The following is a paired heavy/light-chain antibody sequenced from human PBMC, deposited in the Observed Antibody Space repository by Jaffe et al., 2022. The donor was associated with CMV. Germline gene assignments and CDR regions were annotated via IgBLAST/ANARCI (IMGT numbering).Light chain of an antibody. V-gene: IGKV1-39*01. CDR2: AAS. CDR3: QQSYSTLLT. CDR1: QSMSTS. J-gene: IGKJ4*01. Sequence: DIQMTQSPSSLSASVGDRVSITCRASQSMSTSLNWYQQKPGKAPKLLIYAASSLQSGVPSRFSGSGSGTDFTLTINNLQPEDFATYYCQQSYSTLLTFGGGTKVEIK.
Heavy chain of an antibody. D-gene: IGHD2-21*02. V-gene: IGHV4-39*01. CDR1: DDSISSSNYF. CDR2: IYYSGST. CDR3: ARHKSGVTAPPFDF. J-gene: IGHJ4*02. Sequence: QPQVQESGPGLVKPSETLSLTCTVSDDSISSSNYFWGWIRQPPGKGLEWIGSIYYSGSTYYNPSLRSRVTLSVDTSMNQFSLRLSSVTAADTAVYYCARHKSGVTAPPFDFWGQGSLVTVSS.